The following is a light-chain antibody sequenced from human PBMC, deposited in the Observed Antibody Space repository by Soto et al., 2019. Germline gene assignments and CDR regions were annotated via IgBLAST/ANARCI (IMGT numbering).Light chain of an antibody. CDR1: SSDYFGYKY. CDR3: AAWDDIVNGYV. J-gene: IGLJ1*01. Sequence: QSVLTQPPSASGSPGQSFTISCTGTSSDYFGYKYVSWYQHLPGTAPKLLIYSNNQRPSGVTGRFSGSKSGTSASLAISGLQSEDEADYYCAAWDDIVNGYVFGTGTKV. CDR2: SNN. V-gene: IGLV1-44*01.